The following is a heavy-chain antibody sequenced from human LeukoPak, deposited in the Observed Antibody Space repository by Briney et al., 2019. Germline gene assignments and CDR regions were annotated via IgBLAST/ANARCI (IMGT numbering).Heavy chain of an antibody. J-gene: IGHJ6*02. CDR1: GFSFSSYA. CDR3: GRPTKYWLVRGNGVDV. Sequence: GASLRLSCAASGFSFSSYAMTWVRQAPGQGLEWVSSIDAGGGGTYHSDSVKGRFTISRDSSMNTLYLQMNSLGADDTAVYYCGRPTKYWLVRGNGVDVWGQGTTVTVSS. D-gene: IGHD6-19*01. CDR2: IDAGGGGT. V-gene: IGHV3-23*01.